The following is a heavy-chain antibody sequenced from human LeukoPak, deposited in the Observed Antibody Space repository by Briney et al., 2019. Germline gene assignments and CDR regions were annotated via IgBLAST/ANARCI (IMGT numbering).Heavy chain of an antibody. D-gene: IGHD2-15*01. Sequence: ASVKVSCTASGYTFTTYYMHWVRQAPAQGLEWMGIISPSGGSTSYAQKFQGRVTMTRDTSASTLYMELSSLTSEDTAVYYCAREGYCSGGRCYSCRNFDLWGRGTLVTVSS. CDR2: ISPSGGST. J-gene: IGHJ2*01. CDR3: AREGYCSGGRCYSCRNFDL. V-gene: IGHV1-46*01. CDR1: GYTFTTYY.